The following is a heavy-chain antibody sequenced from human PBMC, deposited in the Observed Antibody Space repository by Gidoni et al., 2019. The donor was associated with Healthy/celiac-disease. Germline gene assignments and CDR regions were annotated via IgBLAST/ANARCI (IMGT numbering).Heavy chain of an antibody. CDR2: ISGSGGST. CDR1: GFPFSSFA. CDR3: ASRVTFGGVIVSPLWDY. V-gene: IGHV3-23*01. J-gene: IGHJ4*02. D-gene: IGHD3-16*02. Sequence: EVQLFESGGGLVHPGGSLRLSCAASGFPFSSFAMSWVRQAPGKGLEWVSAISGSGGSTYYADSVKGRFTISRDNTKNTLYLQMNSLRAEDTAVYYCASRVTFGGVIVSPLWDYWGQGTLVTVSS.